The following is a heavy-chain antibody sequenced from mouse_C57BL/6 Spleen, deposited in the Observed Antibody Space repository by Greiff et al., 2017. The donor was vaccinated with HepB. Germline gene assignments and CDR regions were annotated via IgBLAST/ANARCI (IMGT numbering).Heavy chain of an antibody. V-gene: IGHV1-55*01. J-gene: IGHJ4*01. D-gene: IGHD3-2*02. CDR1: GYTFTSYW. CDR2: IYPGSGST. CDR3: ARWGQLRLHYCAMDY. Sequence: QVQLQQPGAELVKPGASVKMSCKASGYTFTSYWITWVKQRPGQGLEWIGDIYPGSGSTNYNEKFKSKATLTVDTSSSTAYMQLSSLTSEDSAVYYCARWGQLRLHYCAMDYWGQGTSVTVSS.